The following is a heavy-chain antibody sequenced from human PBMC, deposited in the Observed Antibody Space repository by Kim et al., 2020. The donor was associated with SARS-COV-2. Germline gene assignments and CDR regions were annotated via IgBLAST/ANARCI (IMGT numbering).Heavy chain of an antibody. D-gene: IGHD1-26*01. CDR2: ISYDGSNK. J-gene: IGHJ6*02. CDR1: GFTFSSYG. Sequence: GGSLRLSCAASGFTFSSYGMHWVRQAPGKGLEWVAVISYDGSNKYYADSVKGRFTISRDNSKNTLYLQMNSLRAEDTAVYYCAKDPERSSYGYYYYGMDVWGQGTTVTVSS. V-gene: IGHV3-30*18. CDR3: AKDPERSSYGYYYYGMDV.